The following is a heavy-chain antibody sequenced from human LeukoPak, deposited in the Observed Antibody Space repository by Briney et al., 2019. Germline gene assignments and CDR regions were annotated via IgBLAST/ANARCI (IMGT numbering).Heavy chain of an antibody. D-gene: IGHD3-16*02. Sequence: ASVKVSCKASGYTFTSYGISWVRQAPGQGLEWMGRIIPILGIANYAQKFQGRVTITADKSTSTAYMELSSLRSEDTAVYYCARVEGDYVWGSYRSYFDYWGQGTLVTVSS. CDR1: GYTFTSYG. CDR3: ARVEGDYVWGSYRSYFDY. V-gene: IGHV1-69*04. CDR2: IIPILGIA. J-gene: IGHJ4*02.